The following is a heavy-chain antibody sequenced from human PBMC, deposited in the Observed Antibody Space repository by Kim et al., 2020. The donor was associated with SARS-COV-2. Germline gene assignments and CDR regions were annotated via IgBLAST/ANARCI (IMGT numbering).Heavy chain of an antibody. D-gene: IGHD6-19*01. J-gene: IGHJ1*01. CDR3: ARDRAFTVAGYGFDT. CDR2: ISGSGGNK. Sequence: GGSLRLSCVGSGFNFRSNGMSWVRQAPGKGLEWVAGISGSGGNKYYADSVKGRLTISRDNSKSMVYVQMNSLRADDTAIYYCARDRAFTVAGYGFDTWGQGTRVTVSS. CDR1: GFNFRSNG. V-gene: IGHV3-23*01.